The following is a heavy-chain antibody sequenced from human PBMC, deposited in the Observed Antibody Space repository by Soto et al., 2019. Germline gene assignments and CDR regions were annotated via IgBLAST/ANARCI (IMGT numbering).Heavy chain of an antibody. J-gene: IGHJ5*02. D-gene: IGHD3-10*01. CDR2: INVKNGNT. Sequence: ASVKVSCKAFGYTFNMYGITWVRQAPGQGPEWMGWINVKNGNTNYSQKFQGRVTMTTDASTNTAYVELRSPRSDDTAVYYCARDFLVLLWFGEAHPGWLDPWGQGTLVTVSS. V-gene: IGHV1-18*04. CDR1: GYTFNMYG. CDR3: ARDFLVLLWFGEAHPGWLDP.